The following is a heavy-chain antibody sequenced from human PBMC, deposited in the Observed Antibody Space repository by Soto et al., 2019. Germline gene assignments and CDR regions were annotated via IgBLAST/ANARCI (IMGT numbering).Heavy chain of an antibody. D-gene: IGHD3-3*01. CDR2: ISWNSGSI. CDR1: GFTFDDYA. V-gene: IGHV3-9*01. Sequence: EVQLVESGGGLVQPGRSLRLSCAASGFTFDDYAMHWVRQAPGKGLEWVSGISWNSGSIGYADSVKGRFTISRDNAKNSLYLQMNSLRAEETALYYCAKLYYDFWSGYYARYDAFDIWGQGTMVTVSS. J-gene: IGHJ3*02. CDR3: AKLYYDFWSGYYARYDAFDI.